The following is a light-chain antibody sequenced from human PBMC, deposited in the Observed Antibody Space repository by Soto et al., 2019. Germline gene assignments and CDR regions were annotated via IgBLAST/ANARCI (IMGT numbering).Light chain of an antibody. J-gene: IGLJ2*01. CDR1: NIGSKS. V-gene: IGLV3-21*04. Sequence: SYELTQPPAVSVAPGKTAKITCGGSNIGSKSVHWYQPKPGQAPVLVIYYDTDRPSGVPERLSGSNSGSTAALTISRVEAGDEADYYCQVWDIGSGVIFGGGTKLTVL. CDR3: QVWDIGSGVI. CDR2: YDT.